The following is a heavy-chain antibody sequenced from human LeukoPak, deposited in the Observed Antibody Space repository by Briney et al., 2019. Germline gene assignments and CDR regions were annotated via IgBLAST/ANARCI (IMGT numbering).Heavy chain of an antibody. V-gene: IGHV4-34*01. D-gene: IGHD2-2*01. CDR1: GFTFSSYA. J-gene: IGHJ4*02. Sequence: GSLRLSCAASGFTFSSYAMSWVRQPPGKGLEWIGEINHSGSTNYNPSLKSRVTISVDTSKNQFSLKLSSVTAADTAVYYCARRIRLNPGYQVWGQGTLVTVSS. CDR3: ARRIRLNPGYQV. CDR2: INHSGST.